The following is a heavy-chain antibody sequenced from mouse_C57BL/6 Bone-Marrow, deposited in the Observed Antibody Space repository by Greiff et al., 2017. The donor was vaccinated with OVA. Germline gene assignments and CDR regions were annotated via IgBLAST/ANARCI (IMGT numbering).Heavy chain of an antibody. CDR1: GFTFSSYG. Sequence: EVMLVESGGDLVKPGGSLKLSCAASGFTFSSYGMSWVRQTPDKRLEWVATISSGGSYTYYPDSVKGRFTISRDNAKNTLYLQMSSLKSEDTDMYYCARPRSFAYWGQGTLVTVSA. V-gene: IGHV5-6*02. CDR2: ISSGGSYT. CDR3: ARPRSFAY. J-gene: IGHJ3*01.